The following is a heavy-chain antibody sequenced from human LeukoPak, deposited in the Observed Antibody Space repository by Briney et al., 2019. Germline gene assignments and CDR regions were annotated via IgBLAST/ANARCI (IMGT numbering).Heavy chain of an antibody. CDR3: ARAPATPYSSSWAPDYYYYGMDV. D-gene: IGHD6-13*01. Sequence: GGSLRLSCAASGFTFSSYSMNWVRQAPGKGLEWVSSISSSSSYIYYADSVKGRFTISRDNAKNSLYLQMNSLRAEDTAVCYCARAPATPYSSSWAPDYYYYGMDVWGQGTTVTVSS. V-gene: IGHV3-21*01. CDR2: ISSSSSYI. J-gene: IGHJ6*02. CDR1: GFTFSSYS.